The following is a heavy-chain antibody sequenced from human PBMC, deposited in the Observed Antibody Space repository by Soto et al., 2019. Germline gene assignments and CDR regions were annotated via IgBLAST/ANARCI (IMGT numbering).Heavy chain of an antibody. V-gene: IGHV4-31*03. J-gene: IGHJ5*02. CDR3: AREQRRWYTWVDP. D-gene: IGHD2-15*01. CDR2: IYYSGST. Sequence: QVQLQESGPGLVKPSQTLSLTCTVSGGSISSGGYYWSWIRQHPGKGLEWIGYIYYSGSTYYNPSLKSRVTISVDTSMTQFSLKLSSVPAPDTSVYYCAREQRRWYTWVDPWGQGTLVTVS. CDR1: GGSISSGGYY.